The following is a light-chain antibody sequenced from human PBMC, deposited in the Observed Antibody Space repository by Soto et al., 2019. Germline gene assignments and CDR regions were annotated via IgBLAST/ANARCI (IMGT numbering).Light chain of an antibody. V-gene: IGKV3-15*01. CDR2: GAP. CDR1: QYVSSN. J-gene: IGKJ1*01. CDR3: QQYNNWPPT. Sequence: EVVMTQSPATLSVSPGDRATLSCRASQYVSSNLAWYQQKPGQAPRLLISGAPTRATGVPARFSGSGSGTEFTLTISSLQSDAFAVYHCQQYNNWPPTFGQGTKVEVK.